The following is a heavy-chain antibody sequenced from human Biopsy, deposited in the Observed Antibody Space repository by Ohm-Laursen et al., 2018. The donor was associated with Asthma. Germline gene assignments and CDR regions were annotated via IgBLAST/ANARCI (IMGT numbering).Heavy chain of an antibody. CDR3: ARKAGSCISRTCYSLDF. V-gene: IGHV1-69*13. J-gene: IGHJ4*02. Sequence: ASVKVSCKSLGGTFSTYVIGWVRQAPGQGLEWVGGINSVFGTTTYPQKFQDRVTITADDSTSTVYMELSSLRSEDTAVYYCARKAGSCISRTCYSLDFWGQGTLVTVSS. CDR2: INSVFGTT. CDR1: GGTFSTYV. D-gene: IGHD2-2*01.